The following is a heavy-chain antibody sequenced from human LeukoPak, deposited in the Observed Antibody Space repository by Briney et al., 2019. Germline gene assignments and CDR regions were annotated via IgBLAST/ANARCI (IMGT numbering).Heavy chain of an antibody. CDR3: ARHPYYYDYVWGSYRYTRTWFDP. CDR1: GGSISDYS. J-gene: IGHJ5*02. D-gene: IGHD3-16*02. Sequence: PSETLSLTCNVSGGSISDYSWSWIRQPPGKGLEWIWHVYYSGSANYNPSLKSRVTISVDTSKNQFSLKLSSVTAADTAVYYCARHPYYYDYVWGSYRYTRTWFDPWGQGTLVTVSS. V-gene: IGHV4-59*08. CDR2: VYYSGSA.